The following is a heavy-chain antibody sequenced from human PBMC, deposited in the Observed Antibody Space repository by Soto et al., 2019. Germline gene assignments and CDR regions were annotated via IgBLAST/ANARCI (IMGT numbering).Heavy chain of an antibody. J-gene: IGHJ3*02. CDR1: GGSISSSSYY. CDR3: ARVIIEQQLVEAFDI. V-gene: IGHV4-39*01. Sequence: LSLTCTVSGGSISSSSYYWGWIRQPPGKGLEWIGSIYYSGSTYYNPSLKSRVTISVDTSKNQFSLKLSSVTAADTAVYYCARVIIEQQLVEAFDIWGQGTMVTVSS. CDR2: IYYSGST. D-gene: IGHD6-13*01.